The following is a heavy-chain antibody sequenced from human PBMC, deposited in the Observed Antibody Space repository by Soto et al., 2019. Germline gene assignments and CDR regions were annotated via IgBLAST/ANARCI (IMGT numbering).Heavy chain of an antibody. CDR3: ARRHGYSYGYDYYYYMDV. Sequence: QVKLVQSGAEVKKPGASVKVSCKASGYTFTSYDINWVRQATGQGLEWMGWMNPNSGNTGYAQKFQGRVTMTRNTSISTAYMELSSLRSEDTAVYYCARRHGYSYGYDYYYYMDVWGKGTTVTVSS. V-gene: IGHV1-8*01. CDR2: MNPNSGNT. J-gene: IGHJ6*03. CDR1: GYTFTSYD. D-gene: IGHD5-18*01.